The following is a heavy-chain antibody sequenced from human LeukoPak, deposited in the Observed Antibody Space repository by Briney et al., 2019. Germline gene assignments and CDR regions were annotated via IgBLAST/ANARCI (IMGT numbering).Heavy chain of an antibody. CDR1: GFTFSSYW. J-gene: IGHJ6*03. V-gene: IGHV3-7*01. CDR2: IKQDGSEK. Sequence: GGSLRLSCAASGFTFSSYWMSWVRQAPGKGLEWVANIKQDGSEKYYVDSVKGRFTISRDNAKNSLYLQMNSLRAEDTAVYYCAREGNWNDDYYYYYMDVWGKGTTVTVS. D-gene: IGHD1-1*01. CDR3: AREGNWNDDYYYYYMDV.